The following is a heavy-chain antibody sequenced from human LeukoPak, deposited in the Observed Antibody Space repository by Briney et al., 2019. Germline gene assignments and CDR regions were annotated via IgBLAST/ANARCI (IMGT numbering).Heavy chain of an antibody. CDR1: GFIFSDYS. D-gene: IGHD3-10*01. CDR3: ARGGSSYYMDV. J-gene: IGHJ6*03. V-gene: IGHV3-21*06. Sequence: GGSLRLSCAASGFIFSDYSMNWVRQAPGKGLEWVASISISGTYIDYADSVKGRFTISRDNSKNMMYLQMNSLRAEDTALYYCARGGSSYYMDVWGKGTTVTVSS. CDR2: ISISGTYI.